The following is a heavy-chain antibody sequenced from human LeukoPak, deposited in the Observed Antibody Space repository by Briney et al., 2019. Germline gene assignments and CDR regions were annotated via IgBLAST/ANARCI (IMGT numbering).Heavy chain of an antibody. CDR3: AREGYYGSGRCSDY. CDR1: GGSFSGYY. J-gene: IGHJ4*02. D-gene: IGHD3-10*01. V-gene: IGHV4-4*07. Sequence: PSETLSLTCAVYGGSFSGYYWSWIRQPAGKGLEWIGRIYTSGSTNYNPSLKSRVTMSVDTSKNQFSLKLSSVTAADTAVYYCAREGYYGSGRCSDYWGQGTLVTVSS. CDR2: IYTSGST.